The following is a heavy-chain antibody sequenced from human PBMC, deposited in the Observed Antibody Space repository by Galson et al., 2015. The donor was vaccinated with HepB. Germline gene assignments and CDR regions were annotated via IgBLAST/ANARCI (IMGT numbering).Heavy chain of an antibody. CDR1: GFTFSSYA. Sequence: SLRLSCAASGFTFSSYAMSWVRQAPGKGLEWVSAISGSGGSTYYADSVKGRFTISRDNSKNTLYLQMNSLRAEDTAVYYCAKVCITIFGSQYYFDYWGQGTLVTVSS. J-gene: IGHJ4*02. V-gene: IGHV3-23*01. CDR3: AKVCITIFGSQYYFDY. D-gene: IGHD3-3*01. CDR2: ISGSGGST.